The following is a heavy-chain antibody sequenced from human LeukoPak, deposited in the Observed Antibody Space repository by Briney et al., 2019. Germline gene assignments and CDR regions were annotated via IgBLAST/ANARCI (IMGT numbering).Heavy chain of an antibody. CDR1: GGSFSGYY. CDR2: INHSGST. CDR3: AVGYCTNGVCYKEEDDNYIAVAGFDY. D-gene: IGHD2-8*01. J-gene: IGHJ4*02. Sequence: SETLSLTCADYGGSFSGYYWSWIRQPPGKGLEWIGEINHSGSTNYNPSLKSRVTISVDTSKDQFSLKLSSVTAADTAVYYCAVGYCTNGVCYKEEDDNYIAVAGFDYWGQGTLVTVSS. V-gene: IGHV4-34*01.